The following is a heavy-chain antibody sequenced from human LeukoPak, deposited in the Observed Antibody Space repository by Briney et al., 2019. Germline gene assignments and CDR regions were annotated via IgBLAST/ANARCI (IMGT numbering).Heavy chain of an antibody. CDR1: GFTFSSYE. CDR3: ARSIVD. J-gene: IGHJ4*02. D-gene: IGHD2-21*01. Sequence: GGSLRLSCAASGFTFSSYEMNWVRQAPGKGLEWVSYISRSGSTIYYADSVKGRFTISRDNSKNTLYLQMNSLRAEDTAVYYCARSIVDWGQGTLVTVSS. V-gene: IGHV3-48*03. CDR2: ISRSGSTI.